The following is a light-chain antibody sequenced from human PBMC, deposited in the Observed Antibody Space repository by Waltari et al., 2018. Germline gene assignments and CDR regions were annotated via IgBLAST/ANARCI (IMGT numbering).Light chain of an antibody. J-gene: IGLJ3*02. CDR2: EVS. CDR1: SSDIGGYNY. Sequence: QSALTQPASVSGSPGQSITISCTGTSSDIGGYNYVSWYQHHPGKAPKLIIYEVSNLPSGVSNRFSGSKSGNTASLTISGLQAEDEADYYCSSYTSNSRVFGAGTKLTVL. CDR3: SSYTSNSRV. V-gene: IGLV2-14*01.